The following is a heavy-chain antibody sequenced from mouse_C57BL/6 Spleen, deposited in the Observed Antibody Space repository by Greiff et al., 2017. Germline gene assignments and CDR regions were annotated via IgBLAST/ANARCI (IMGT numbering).Heavy chain of an antibody. J-gene: IGHJ3*01. Sequence: EVMLVESGEGLVKPGGSLKLSCAASGFTFSSYAMSWVRQTPEKRLEWVAYISSGGDYIYYADTVKGRFTISRDNARNTLYLQKSSLKSEDTAMYYCTRESAGPAWFAYWGQGTLVAVSA. CDR2: ISSGGDYI. D-gene: IGHD6-1*01. V-gene: IGHV5-9-1*02. CDR1: GFTFSSYA. CDR3: TRESAGPAWFAY.